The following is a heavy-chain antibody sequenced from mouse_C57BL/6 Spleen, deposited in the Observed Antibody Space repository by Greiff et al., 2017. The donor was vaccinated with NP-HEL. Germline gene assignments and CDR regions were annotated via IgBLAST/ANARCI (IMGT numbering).Heavy chain of an antibody. CDR3: ARGDYGSSYAMDY. CDR2: ISSGGSYT. J-gene: IGHJ4*01. V-gene: IGHV5-6*01. D-gene: IGHD1-1*01. Sequence: EVKLVESGGDLVKPGGSLKLSCAASGFTFSSYGMSWVRQTPDKRLEWVATISSGGSYTSYPDSVTGRFTISRDNAKNTLYLQMSRLKAEDTAMYYCARGDYGSSYAMDYWGQGTSGTVSS. CDR1: GFTFSSYG.